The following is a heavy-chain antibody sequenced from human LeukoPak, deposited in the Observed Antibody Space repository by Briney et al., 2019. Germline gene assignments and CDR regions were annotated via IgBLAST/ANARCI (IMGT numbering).Heavy chain of an antibody. D-gene: IGHD6-19*01. CDR2: ISYDGSNK. CDR1: GFTFSSYG. V-gene: IGHV3-30*03. J-gene: IGHJ4*02. Sequence: PGGSLRLSCAASGFTFSSYGMHWVRQAPGKGLEWVAVISYDGSNKYYADSVKGRFTISRDNSKNTLYLQMNSLRAEDTAVYYCESRLAGTSFDYWGQGTLVTVSS. CDR3: ESRLAGTSFDY.